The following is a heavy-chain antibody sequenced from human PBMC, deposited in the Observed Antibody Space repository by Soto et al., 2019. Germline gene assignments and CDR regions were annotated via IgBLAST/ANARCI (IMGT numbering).Heavy chain of an antibody. CDR3: ARDYGSGSYFRHYYYYYMDV. J-gene: IGHJ6*03. CDR1: GYTFTSYA. CDR2: INAGNGNT. V-gene: IGHV1-3*01. D-gene: IGHD3-10*01. Sequence: ASVKVSCKASGYTFTSYAMHWVRQAPGQRLEWMGWINAGNGNTKYSQKFQGRVTITRDTSASTAYMELSSLRSEDTAVYYCARDYGSGSYFRHYYYYYMDVWGKGTTVTVS.